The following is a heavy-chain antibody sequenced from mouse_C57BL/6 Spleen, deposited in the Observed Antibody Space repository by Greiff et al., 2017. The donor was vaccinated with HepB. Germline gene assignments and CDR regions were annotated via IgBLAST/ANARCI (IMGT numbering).Heavy chain of an antibody. J-gene: IGHJ3*01. CDR1: GYTFTSYW. V-gene: IGHV1-64*01. Sequence: QVQLQQPGAELVKPGASVKLSCKASGYTFTSYWMHWVKQRPGQGLEWIGMIHPNSGSTNYNEKFKSKATLTVDKSSSTAYMQLSSLTSEDSAVYYCARIHGRGAYWGQGTLVTVSA. CDR3: ARIHGRGAY. CDR2: IHPNSGST.